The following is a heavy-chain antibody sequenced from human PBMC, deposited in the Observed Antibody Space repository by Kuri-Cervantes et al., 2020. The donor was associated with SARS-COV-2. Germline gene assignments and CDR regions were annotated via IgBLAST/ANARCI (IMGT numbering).Heavy chain of an antibody. CDR2: IKQDGSEK. CDR3: ARGYGGSYFSHFDY. Sequence: GESPKISCVASGFTFTDYAMHWVRQAPGKGVEWVANIKQDGSEKYYVDSVKGRFTISRDNSKNSLYLQMNSLRAEDTAVYYCARGYGGSYFSHFDYWGQGTLVTVSS. J-gene: IGHJ4*02. D-gene: IGHD1-26*01. CDR1: GFTFTDYA. V-gene: IGHV3-7*01.